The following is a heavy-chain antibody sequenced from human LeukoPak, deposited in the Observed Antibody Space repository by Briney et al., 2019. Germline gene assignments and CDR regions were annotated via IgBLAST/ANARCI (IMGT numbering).Heavy chain of an antibody. Sequence: GGSLRLSCSASGFVFSIYTMYWVRQAPGKGPEYVSTISGSGNGGSIYYADSVKGRFTISRDDSKSILYLQMNGLRSEDTAVYYCAKDFGRVRGTPDSWGQGTLVTVSS. J-gene: IGHJ4*02. D-gene: IGHD3-16*01. V-gene: IGHV3-64D*06. CDR2: ISGSGNGGSI. CDR3: AKDFGRVRGTPDS. CDR1: GFVFSIYT.